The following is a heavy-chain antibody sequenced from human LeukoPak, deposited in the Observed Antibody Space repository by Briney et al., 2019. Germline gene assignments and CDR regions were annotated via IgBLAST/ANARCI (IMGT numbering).Heavy chain of an antibody. V-gene: IGHV3-64*01. CDR2: ISSNGGST. CDR3: SRRGRDYGLDY. J-gene: IGHJ4*02. CDR1: GFSFSDYP. D-gene: IGHD4/OR15-4a*01. Sequence: PGGSLRLSCAASGFSFSDYPMHWVRQAPGKGLESVSAISSNGGSTYYATSVKGRFTISRDNSKNTLYLQMRTLRPVDMAVYYCSRRGRDYGLDYWGQGTLVTVSS.